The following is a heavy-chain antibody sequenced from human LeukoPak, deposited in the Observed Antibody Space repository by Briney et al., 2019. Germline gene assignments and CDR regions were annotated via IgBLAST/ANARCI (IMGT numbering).Heavy chain of an antibody. Sequence: ASVKVSCKASGDTFSRYAISWVRQAPGQGLEWMGGIIPVLSTANYAQKFQDRVTITADESTSTTYMELSSLRSEDTAVYYCAREHGGADTVSMDVWGKGTMVTVSS. D-gene: IGHD5-18*01. CDR2: IIPVLSTA. J-gene: IGHJ6*03. CDR1: GDTFSRYA. V-gene: IGHV1-69*13. CDR3: AREHGGADTVSMDV.